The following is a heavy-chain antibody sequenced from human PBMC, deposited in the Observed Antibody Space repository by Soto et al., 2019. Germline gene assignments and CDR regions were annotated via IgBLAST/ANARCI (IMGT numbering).Heavy chain of an antibody. CDR2: LYDVDGT. CDR1: GLTVSGKKY. V-gene: IGHV3-53*01. J-gene: IGHJ3*01. Sequence: DVQLVESGGGLIQPGVSLRLSCAAFGLTVSGKKYVAWVRQAPGKGLEWVSALYDVDGTYYADSVKGRFTTSRDSSKTTVYLQMNGLRPDDTAVYYCASWHEREHAYDVWGPGTTVTVSS. CDR3: ASWHEREHAYDV. D-gene: IGHD1-1*01.